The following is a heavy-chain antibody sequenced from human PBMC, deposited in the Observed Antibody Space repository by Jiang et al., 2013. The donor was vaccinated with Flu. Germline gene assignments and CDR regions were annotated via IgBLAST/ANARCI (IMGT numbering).Heavy chain of an antibody. J-gene: IGHJ5*02. CDR2: IYYSGNT. V-gene: IGHV4-39*01. CDR1: GGSISSSSYY. CDR3: ARRRPGIAAAGSLGWFDP. D-gene: IGHD6-13*01. Sequence: CTVSGGSISSSSYYWGWIRQPPGKGLEWIGSIYYSGNTYYNPSLKSRVTISVDTSKSQFSLKLTSVTAADTAVYYCARRRPGIAAAGSLGWFDPWGQGTLVTVSS.